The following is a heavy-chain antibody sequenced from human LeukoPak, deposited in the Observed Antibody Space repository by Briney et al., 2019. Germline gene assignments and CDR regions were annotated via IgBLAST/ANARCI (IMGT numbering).Heavy chain of an antibody. Sequence: QTGGSLRLSCAASRFTFSSYGMHWVRQAPGKGLEWVAFIRHDGSFKYYADSVKGRFTISRDNSKNALYLQMNSLRDVDTAVYYCAKGRRDGLWGPPSDYWGQGTLVTVSS. D-gene: IGHD3-10*01. J-gene: IGHJ4*02. CDR2: IRHDGSFK. V-gene: IGHV3-30*02. CDR1: RFTFSSYG. CDR3: AKGRRDGLWGPPSDY.